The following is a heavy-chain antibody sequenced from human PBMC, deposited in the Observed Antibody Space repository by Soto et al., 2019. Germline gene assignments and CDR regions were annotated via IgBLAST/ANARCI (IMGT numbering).Heavy chain of an antibody. CDR3: ARAKGLVRGVIITPDAFAI. V-gene: IGHV4-59*01. CDR1: GGSISSYY. D-gene: IGHD3-10*01. CDR2: IYYSGST. Sequence: PSETLSLTCTVSGGSISSYYWSWIRQPPGKGLEWIGYIYYSGSTNYNPSLKSRVTISVDTSKNQFSLKLSSVTAADTAVYYCARAKGLVRGVIITPDAFAIWGQGTMVTVSS. J-gene: IGHJ3*02.